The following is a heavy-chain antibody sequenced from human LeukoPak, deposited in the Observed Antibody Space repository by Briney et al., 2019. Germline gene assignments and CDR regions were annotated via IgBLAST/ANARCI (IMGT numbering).Heavy chain of an antibody. D-gene: IGHD6-13*01. Sequence: PSKTLSLTCTVSGGSVSSGSYYWSWIRQPPGKGLEWIGYIYYSGSTNYNPSLKSRVTISVDTSKNQFSLKLSSVTAADTAVYYCARDISSVGAAGISNWFDPWGQGTLVTVSS. CDR3: ARDISSVGAAGISNWFDP. CDR2: IYYSGST. V-gene: IGHV4-61*01. J-gene: IGHJ5*02. CDR1: GGSVSSGSYY.